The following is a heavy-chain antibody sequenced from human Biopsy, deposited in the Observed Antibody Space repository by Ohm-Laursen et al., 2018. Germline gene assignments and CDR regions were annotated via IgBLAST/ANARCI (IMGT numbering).Heavy chain of an antibody. D-gene: IGHD2-2*01. CDR1: GFSFNDYY. J-gene: IGHJ4*02. V-gene: IGHV3-11*01. Sequence: GSLRLSCAASGFSFNDYYMSWIRQAPGKRLEWVSYISNSGGTIFYADSVKGRFTVSRANAKNSLYLHMSSLRADDTAVYYCARMPHFDYWGQGILVTVSS. CDR3: ARMPHFDY. CDR2: ISNSGGTI.